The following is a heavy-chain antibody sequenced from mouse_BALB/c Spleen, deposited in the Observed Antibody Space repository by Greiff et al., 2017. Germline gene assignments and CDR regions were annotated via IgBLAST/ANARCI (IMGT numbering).Heavy chain of an antibody. D-gene: IGHD2-4*01. CDR1: GFTFSSYT. J-gene: IGHJ4*01. Sequence: EVKVVESGGGLVKPGGSLKLSCAASGFTFSSYTMSWVRQTPEKRLEWVATISSGGSYTYYPDSVKGRFTISRDNAKNTLYLQMSSLKSEDTAMYYCTRDGGSTMITTGFLDYWGQGTSVTVSS. CDR3: TRDGGSTMITTGFLDY. V-gene: IGHV5-6-4*01. CDR2: ISSGGSYT.